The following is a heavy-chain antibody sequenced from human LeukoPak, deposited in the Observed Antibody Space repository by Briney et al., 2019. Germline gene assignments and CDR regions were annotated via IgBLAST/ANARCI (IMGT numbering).Heavy chain of an antibody. Sequence: TLSLTCAVSGGSISSGDYCGTWIRQPPGKGLESIGYTYHSGSTYYNPSLKSRVTISVDRSKDQFSLRLSSVTAADTAVYYCARGGYGGNSLDYWGQGTLVTVSS. J-gene: IGHJ4*02. D-gene: IGHD4-23*01. V-gene: IGHV4-30-2*01. CDR3: ARGGYGGNSLDY. CDR2: TYHSGST. CDR1: GGSISSGDYC.